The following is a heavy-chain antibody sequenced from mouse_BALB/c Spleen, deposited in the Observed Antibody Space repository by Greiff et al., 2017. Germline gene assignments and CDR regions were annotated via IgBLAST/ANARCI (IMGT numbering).Heavy chain of an antibody. J-gene: IGHJ3*01. CDR2: ISYSGST. Sequence: EVQLQQSGPGLVKPSQSLSLTCTVTGYSITSDYAWNWIRQFPGNKLEWMGYISYSGSTSYNPSLKSRISITRDTSKNQFFLQLNSVTTEDTATYYCARGVYYYGSSPPFAYWGQGTLVTVSA. CDR3: ARGVYYYGSSPPFAY. D-gene: IGHD1-1*01. V-gene: IGHV3-2*02. CDR1: GYSITSDYA.